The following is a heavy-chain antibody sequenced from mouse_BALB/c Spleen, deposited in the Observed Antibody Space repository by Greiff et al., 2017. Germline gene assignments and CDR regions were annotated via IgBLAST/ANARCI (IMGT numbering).Heavy chain of an antibody. V-gene: IGHV14-4*02. D-gene: IGHD1-1*01. CDR3: TRYTTVVAHFDY. Sequence: DVKLVESGAELVRSGASVKLSCTASGFNIKDYYMHWVKQRPEQGLEWIGWIDPENGDTEYAPKFQGKATMTADTSTSTAYMELSSLTNEDSAVYYCTRYTTVVAHFDYWGQGTTLTVSS. CDR1: GFNIKDYY. J-gene: IGHJ2*01. CDR2: IDPENGDT.